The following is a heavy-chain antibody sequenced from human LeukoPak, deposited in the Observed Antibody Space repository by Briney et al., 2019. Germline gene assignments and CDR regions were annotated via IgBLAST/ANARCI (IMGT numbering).Heavy chain of an antibody. Sequence: GGSLRLSCAASGFTFSSYEMNWVRQAPGKGLEWVSYISSSGSTIYYADSVKGRFTISRDNAKNSLYLQMNSLRAEGTAVYYCARVRRFTDYFDYWGQGTLVTVSS. CDR1: GFTFSSYE. J-gene: IGHJ4*02. CDR3: ARVRRFTDYFDY. V-gene: IGHV3-48*03. CDR2: ISSSGSTI. D-gene: IGHD3-16*01.